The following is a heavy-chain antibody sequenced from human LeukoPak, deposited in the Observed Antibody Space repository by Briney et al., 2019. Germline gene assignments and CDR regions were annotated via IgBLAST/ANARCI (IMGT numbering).Heavy chain of an antibody. V-gene: IGHV2-70*11. D-gene: IGHD6-13*01. Sequence: ESGPALVKPTQTLTLTCTFSGFSLSTSGMCVSWIRQPPGKALEWLARIDWEDDKYYSTSLKTRRTISKDTSKNQVVLTMTNMDPVDTATYYCARIDLEAAAGYYYGMDVWGQGTTVTVSS. CDR2: IDWEDDK. CDR1: GFSLSTSGMC. J-gene: IGHJ6*02. CDR3: ARIDLEAAAGYYYGMDV.